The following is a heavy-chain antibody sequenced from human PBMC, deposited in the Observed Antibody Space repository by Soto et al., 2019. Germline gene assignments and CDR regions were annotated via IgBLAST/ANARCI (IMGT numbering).Heavy chain of an antibody. Sequence: PSGTPSLTCTFPGCSISSFYWGWVREPPGEGLELIGYIYYSGSTNYNPSLKSRVTISVDTSKNQFSLKLSSVTAADTAVYYCARVSDIVVVPAAIVRMPAFDIWGQGTMVTVSS. CDR3: ARVSDIVVVPAAIVRMPAFDI. J-gene: IGHJ3*02. CDR1: GCSISSFY. V-gene: IGHV4-59*01. CDR2: IYYSGST. D-gene: IGHD2-2*02.